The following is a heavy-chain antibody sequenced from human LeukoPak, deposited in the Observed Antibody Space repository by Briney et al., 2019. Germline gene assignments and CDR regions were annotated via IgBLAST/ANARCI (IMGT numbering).Heavy chain of an antibody. D-gene: IGHD1-26*01. J-gene: IGHJ6*03. CDR1: GFSLATSGVG. CDR3: ARLYSGTYGGIYYYYYMEV. V-gene: IGHV4-39*07. Sequence: SGPTLVNPTQTLTLTCTFSGFSLATSGVGVGWIRQPPGKGLEWIGSIYYSGSTYYNPSLKSRVTISVDTSKNQFSLKLSSVTAADTAVYYCARLYSGTYGGIYYYYYMEVWGKGTTVTVSS. CDR2: IYYSGST.